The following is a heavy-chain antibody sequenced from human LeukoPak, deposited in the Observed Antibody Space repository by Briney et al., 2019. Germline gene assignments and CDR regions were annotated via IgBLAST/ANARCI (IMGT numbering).Heavy chain of an antibody. CDR1: APTFSSFC. CDR3: ARDLVVIRAFDY. D-gene: IGHD3-22*01. CDR2: IWYDGSNK. J-gene: IGHJ4*02. Sequence: GRSLRPSCAASAPTFSSFCTHCVSQAPGKWREWVAVIWYDGSNKYYADSVKGRFTISRDNSKNTLYLQMNSLRAEDTAVYYCARDLVVIRAFDYWGQGTLVTVSS. V-gene: IGHV3-33*01.